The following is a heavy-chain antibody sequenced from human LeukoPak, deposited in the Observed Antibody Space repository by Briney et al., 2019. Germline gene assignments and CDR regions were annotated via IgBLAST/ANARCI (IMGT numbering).Heavy chain of an antibody. J-gene: IGHJ4*02. V-gene: IGHV3-20*01. CDR1: GFTFDDYG. D-gene: IGHD2/OR15-2a*01. Sequence: PGGSLRLSCAASGFTFDDYGMNWVRQAPGKGLEWVSGINWNGGSTGYADSVKGRFTISRDNAKNSLYLQMNSLRAEDTALYHCARGVTDDYFSGNDYWGQGTLVTVSS. CDR2: INWNGGST. CDR3: ARGVTDDYFSGNDY.